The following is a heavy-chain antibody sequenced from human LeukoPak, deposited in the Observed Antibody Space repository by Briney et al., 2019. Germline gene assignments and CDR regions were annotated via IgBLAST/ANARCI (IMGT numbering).Heavy chain of an antibody. CDR3: AKSSQGVATLYFDY. CDR2: IYSGGST. CDR1: GFIVSSNY. Sequence: GGSLRLSCAASGFIVSSNYMSWVRQAPGKGLEWVSVIYSGGSTYYADSVKGRFTISRDNSKNTLYLQMNSLRAEDTAVYYCAKSSQGVATLYFDYWGQGTLVTVSS. V-gene: IGHV3-53*01. J-gene: IGHJ4*02. D-gene: IGHD5-12*01.